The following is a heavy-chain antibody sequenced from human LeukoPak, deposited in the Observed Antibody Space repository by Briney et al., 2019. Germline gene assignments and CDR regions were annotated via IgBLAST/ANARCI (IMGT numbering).Heavy chain of an antibody. V-gene: IGHV3-66*04. CDR1: GFTVSSNY. J-gene: IGHJ3*02. D-gene: IGHD3-22*01. CDR3: AKQPPGIVVVSGAFDI. Sequence: GGSLRLSCAASGFTVSSNYMSWVRQAPGKGLEWVSVIYSGGSTYYADSVKGRFTISRDNSKNTLYLQMNSLRAEETAVYYCAKQPPGIVVVSGAFDIWGQGTMVTVSS. CDR2: IYSGGST.